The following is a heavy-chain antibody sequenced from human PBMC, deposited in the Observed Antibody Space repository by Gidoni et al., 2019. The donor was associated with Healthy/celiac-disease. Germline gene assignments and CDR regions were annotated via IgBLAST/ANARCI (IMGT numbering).Heavy chain of an antibody. Sequence: QLQLQESGPGLVKPSETLSLTCTVSGGSISSSRYYWGWIRQPPGKGLEGIGSIYYSGSTYYNPSLKSRVTISVDTSKNQFSRKLSSVTAADTAVYYCARRGGYSSGWYYFDYWGQGTLVTVSS. D-gene: IGHD6-19*01. CDR1: GGSISSSRYY. CDR2: IYYSGST. V-gene: IGHV4-39*01. CDR3: ARRGGYSSGWYYFDY. J-gene: IGHJ4*02.